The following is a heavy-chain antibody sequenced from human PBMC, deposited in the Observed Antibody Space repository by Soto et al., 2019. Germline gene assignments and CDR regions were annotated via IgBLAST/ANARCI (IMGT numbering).Heavy chain of an antibody. CDR3: ARGPPRGAHTTHFAH. J-gene: IGHJ5*02. D-gene: IGHD1-1*01. CDR2: VNPSVNST. CDR1: GYPFTAYP. V-gene: IGHV1-46*01. Sequence: APVKVSCEASGYPFTAYPRHCRLHAPVQALQWMGTVNPSVNSTTYAEKFQGRVTVTWDTSPSTVFLEMISLRSEDSALYYCARGPPRGAHTTHFAHWGQGSLVTVSS.